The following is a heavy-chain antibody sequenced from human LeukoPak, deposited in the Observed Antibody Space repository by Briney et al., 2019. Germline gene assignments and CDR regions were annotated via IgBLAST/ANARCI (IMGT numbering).Heavy chain of an antibody. CDR2: SRDKGNSYTT. CDR3: ARDGRAVAGDFDY. V-gene: IGHV3-72*01. D-gene: IGHD6-19*01. CDR1: GFTFSDHY. J-gene: IGHJ4*02. Sequence: GGSLRLSCAASGFTFSDHYIDWVRQAPGKGLEWVGRSRDKGNSYTTAYAASVRGRFTISRDDSKNSLYLQMNSLRAEDTAVYYCARDGRAVAGDFDYWGQGTLVTVSS.